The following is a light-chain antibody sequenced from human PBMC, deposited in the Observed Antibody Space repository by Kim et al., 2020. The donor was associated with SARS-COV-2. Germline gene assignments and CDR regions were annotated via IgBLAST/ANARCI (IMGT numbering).Light chain of an antibody. CDR2: DAS. CDR1: RSVSTF. Sequence: EIVLTQSPATLSLSPGERATLSCRANRSVSTFLAWYQQKPGQAPRLLIYDASKRATGIPPRFSGSGSGTDFTLTISSLEPDDFAVYYCHHRSDWPLTFGGGTKVDIK. V-gene: IGKV3-11*01. CDR3: HHRSDWPLT. J-gene: IGKJ4*01.